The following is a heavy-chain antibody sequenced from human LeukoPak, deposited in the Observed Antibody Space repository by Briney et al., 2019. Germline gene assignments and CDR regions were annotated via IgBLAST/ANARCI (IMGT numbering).Heavy chain of an antibody. CDR1: GILVSSNY. CDR2: IDSTGST. CDR3: ARRERLGYSYGRGTLDI. D-gene: IGHD5-18*01. Sequence: PGGSLRLSCVASGILVSSNYTSWVRQAPGKGLEWVSFIDSTGSTYYADSVKGRFTISRDNSRNTLYLQMNSLRVEDTAVYYCARRERLGYSYGRGTLDIWGQGTMVTVSS. V-gene: IGHV3-66*01. J-gene: IGHJ3*02.